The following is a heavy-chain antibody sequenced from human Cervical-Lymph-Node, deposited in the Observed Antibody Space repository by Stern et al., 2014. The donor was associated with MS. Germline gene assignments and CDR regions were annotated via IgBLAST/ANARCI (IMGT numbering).Heavy chain of an antibody. CDR2: LYHTGST. D-gene: IGHD3-9*01. Sequence: QLQLQESGSGLVKTSQTLSLTCAVSGGSISSDAYSWNWIRQPPGKGLEWIGYLYHTGSTYYNPSLKIRVTISVDRSKNQSALKLSSVTAADTAVYYCARGGRYFAGFDPWGQGTLVTVSS. CDR3: ARGGRYFAGFDP. V-gene: IGHV4-30-2*01. CDR1: GGSISSDAYS. J-gene: IGHJ5*02.